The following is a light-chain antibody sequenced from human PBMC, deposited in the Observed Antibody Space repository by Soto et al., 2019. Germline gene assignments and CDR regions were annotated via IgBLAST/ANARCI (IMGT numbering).Light chain of an antibody. Sequence: EIVLTQSPLSLPVTPGEPASISCRSSRSILGSSGYNYLNWYLQKPGQSPQLLIYVGSSRASGVPDRFSGSGSGTDFTLTISRVEAGDVGVYFCAQGQAVPFTFGGGTKVEI. J-gene: IGKJ4*01. CDR3: AQGQAVPFT. CDR1: RSILGSSGYNY. CDR2: VGS. V-gene: IGKV2-28*01.